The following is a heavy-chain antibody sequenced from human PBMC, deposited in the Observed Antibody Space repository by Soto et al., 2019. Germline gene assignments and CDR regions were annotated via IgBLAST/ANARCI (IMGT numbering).Heavy chain of an antibody. D-gene: IGHD3-3*01. V-gene: IGHV4-39*01. J-gene: IGHJ6*02. CDR2: IYYSGNT. CDR3: ARGTSLGSGYRYGMDV. Sequence: QLQLQESGPGLVKPSETLSLTCTVSGGSISSSSYFWGWIRQPPGKGLEWIGSIYYSGNTYYNPSLKSRVTMSVDASKNQFSLKLRSVAAADAAVYYCARGTSLGSGYRYGMDVWGQGTTVTVSS. CDR1: GGSISSSSYF.